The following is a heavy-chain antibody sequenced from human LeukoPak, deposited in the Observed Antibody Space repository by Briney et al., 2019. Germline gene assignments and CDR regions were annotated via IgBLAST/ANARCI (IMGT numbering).Heavy chain of an antibody. CDR3: ARGVYYDILTGYYDGVDAFDI. J-gene: IGHJ3*02. CDR1: GYTFTSYG. D-gene: IGHD3-9*01. Sequence: GASVKVSCKASGYTFTSYGISWVRQAPGQGLEWMGWISAYNGNTNYAQKLQGRVTMTTDTSTSTAYMELRSLRSDDTAVYYCARGVYYDILTGYYDGVDAFDIWGQGTMVTVSS. CDR2: ISAYNGNT. V-gene: IGHV1-18*04.